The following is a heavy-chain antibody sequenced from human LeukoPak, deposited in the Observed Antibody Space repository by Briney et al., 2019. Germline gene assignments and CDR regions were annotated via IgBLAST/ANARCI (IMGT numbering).Heavy chain of an antibody. J-gene: IGHJ5*02. Sequence: SETLSLTCTVSGGSISSYYWSWIRQPPGKGLEWIGYIYYSGSTNYNPSLKSRVTISVDTSKNQFSLKLSSVTAADTAVYYCAREITSGSFNWFDPWGQGTLVTVPS. D-gene: IGHD1-26*01. CDR2: IYYSGST. CDR1: GGSISSYY. V-gene: IGHV4-59*01. CDR3: AREITSGSFNWFDP.